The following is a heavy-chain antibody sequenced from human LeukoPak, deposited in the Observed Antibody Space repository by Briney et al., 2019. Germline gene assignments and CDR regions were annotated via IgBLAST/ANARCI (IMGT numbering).Heavy chain of an antibody. CDR1: GFTFSSYS. J-gene: IGHJ4*02. V-gene: IGHV3-21*01. D-gene: IGHD3-22*01. CDR2: ISSSSSYI. Sequence: PGGSLRLSCAASGFTFSSYSMNWVRQAPGKGLEWVSSISSSSSYIYYADSVKGRFTISRDNAKNSLYLQMNSLRAEDTAVYYCARDVGFQDSSGYSPYWVQGTMVSV. CDR3: ARDVGFQDSSGYSPY.